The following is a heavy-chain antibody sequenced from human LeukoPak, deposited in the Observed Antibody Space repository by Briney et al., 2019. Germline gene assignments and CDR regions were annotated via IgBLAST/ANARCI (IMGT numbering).Heavy chain of an antibody. CDR1: GYTFTGYH. Sequence: ASVTVSCKASGYTFTGYHLHWVRPAPGQGLEWMGCVNPNSGDTNYAQKFQGSVTMTRDTSISTVYMELSRLRSDDTAVYYCARASGSYWWFDSWGQGTLVTVSS. J-gene: IGHJ5*01. CDR3: ARASGSYWWFDS. V-gene: IGHV1-2*02. CDR2: VNPNSGDT. D-gene: IGHD1-26*01.